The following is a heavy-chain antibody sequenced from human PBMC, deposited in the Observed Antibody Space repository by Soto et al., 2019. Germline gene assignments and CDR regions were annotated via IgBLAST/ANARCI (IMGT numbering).Heavy chain of an antibody. Sequence: TLSLTCSVSGGAINSGDYYLSCIRQCPGNGLEWIGYIYYSGSTYYNPSLKSRRTISIDTSKNQFFLDVDSVTAADTAVYYCARLYTGYEAFDYWGQGTLVTVSS. J-gene: IGHJ4*02. D-gene: IGHD5-12*01. V-gene: IGHV4-30-4*01. CDR3: ARLYTGYEAFDY. CDR1: GGAINSGDYY. CDR2: IYYSGST.